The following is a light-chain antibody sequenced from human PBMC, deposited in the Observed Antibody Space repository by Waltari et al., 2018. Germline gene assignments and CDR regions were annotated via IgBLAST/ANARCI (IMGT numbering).Light chain of an antibody. CDR2: KAN. CDR1: SGSLSSTPH. V-gene: IGLV8-61*01. CDR3: LLYMGSGIWV. Sequence: TVVTQEQSLSVSHGGTVTLTCALSSGSLSSTPHAIWYQQSPGQTPRTLVYKANIRSSGVPDRFSGSVLGNKAVLIITGAQAEDESTYYCLLYMGSGIWVFGGGTKLTVL. J-gene: IGLJ3*02.